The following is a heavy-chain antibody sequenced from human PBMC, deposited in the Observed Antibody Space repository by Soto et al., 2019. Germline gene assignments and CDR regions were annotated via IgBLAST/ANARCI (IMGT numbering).Heavy chain of an antibody. CDR2: INPSDGSA. J-gene: IGHJ4*02. CDR1: GYTFTTYY. Sequence: GASVKVSCKASGYTFTTYYMHWVRQAPGQGLEWMGIINPSDGSATYAQKFQGRVTMTRDTSTSTVYMELNSLRSEDTAIYYCARDKNSIHFDYWGQGTPVTVSS. V-gene: IGHV1-46*01. D-gene: IGHD4-4*01. CDR3: ARDKNSIHFDY.